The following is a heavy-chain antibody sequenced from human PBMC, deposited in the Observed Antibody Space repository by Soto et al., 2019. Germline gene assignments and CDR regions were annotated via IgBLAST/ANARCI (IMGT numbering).Heavy chain of an antibody. Sequence: QLQLQESGSGLVKPSQTLSLTCAVSGGSISSGGYSWSWIRQPPGKGLEWIGYIYHSGSTYYNPSLKSRVTISVDRSKNQFSLKLSSVTAADTAVYYCARGSACISTSCYVGEFDPWGQGTLVTVSS. CDR1: GGSISSGGYS. D-gene: IGHD2-2*01. CDR3: ARGSACISTSCYVGEFDP. J-gene: IGHJ5*02. CDR2: IYHSGST. V-gene: IGHV4-30-2*01.